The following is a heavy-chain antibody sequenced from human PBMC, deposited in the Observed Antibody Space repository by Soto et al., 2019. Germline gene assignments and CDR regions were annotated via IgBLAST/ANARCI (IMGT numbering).Heavy chain of an antibody. CDR1: GFTFDDYA. CDR3: AKDREGGYCSSTSCYTGEIDY. Sequence: PGGSLRLSCAASGFTFDDYAMHWVRQAPGKGLEWVSGISWNSGSIGYADSVKGRFTISRDNAKNSLYLQMNSLRAEDTALYYCAKDREGGYCSSTSCYTGEIDYWGQ. J-gene: IGHJ4*02. D-gene: IGHD2-2*02. CDR2: ISWNSGSI. V-gene: IGHV3-9*01.